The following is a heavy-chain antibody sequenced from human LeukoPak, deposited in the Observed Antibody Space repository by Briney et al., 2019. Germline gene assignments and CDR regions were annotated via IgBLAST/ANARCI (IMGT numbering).Heavy chain of an antibody. D-gene: IGHD5-12*01. J-gene: IGHJ6*02. CDR1: GFTFSSFG. CDR2: ISYDGSDK. Sequence: GRSLRLSCAASGFTFSSFGMHWVRQAPGKGLEWVAVISYDGSDKYYADSVKGRFTISRDNSKNTLYLQMNSLRAEDTAVYYCAKEGSPMVATTLDVWGQGTTVTVSS. V-gene: IGHV3-30*18. CDR3: AKEGSPMVATTLDV.